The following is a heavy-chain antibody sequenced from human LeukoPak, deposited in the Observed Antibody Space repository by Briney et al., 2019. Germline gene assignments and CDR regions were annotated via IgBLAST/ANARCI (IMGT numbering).Heavy chain of an antibody. Sequence: GGSLRLSCAASGFTFSSYWMHWVRQAPGKGLVWASRINSDGSSTSYADSVKGRSTISRDNAKNTLYLQMNSLRAEDTAVYYCARGGSLDYWGQGTLVTVSS. D-gene: IGHD1-14*01. J-gene: IGHJ4*02. V-gene: IGHV3-74*01. CDR1: GFTFSSYW. CDR3: ARGGSLDY. CDR2: INSDGSST.